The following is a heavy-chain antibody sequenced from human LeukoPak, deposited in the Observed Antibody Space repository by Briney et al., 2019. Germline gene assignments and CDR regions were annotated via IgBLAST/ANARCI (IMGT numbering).Heavy chain of an antibody. CDR2: IYSGGDT. V-gene: IGHV3-53*01. CDR3: AKDEMATIRGYFDH. J-gene: IGHJ4*02. D-gene: IGHD5-24*01. Sequence: GGSLRLSCAASGFTVSSNFMSWVRQAPGKGLEWVSVIYSGGDTYYADSVKGRFTISRDNSRNTLYLQMNSLRAEDTAIYYCAKDEMATIRGYFDHWGQGTLVTVSS. CDR1: GFTVSSNF.